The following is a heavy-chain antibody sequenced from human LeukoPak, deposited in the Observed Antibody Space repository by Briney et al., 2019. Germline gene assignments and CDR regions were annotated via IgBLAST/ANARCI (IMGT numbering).Heavy chain of an antibody. CDR2: IYHSGSA. CDR1: GYSISNGYQ. J-gene: IGHJ5*02. CDR3: ARDPRWLTPDCTGTSCYENYFDP. D-gene: IGHD2-2*01. V-gene: IGHV4-38-2*02. Sequence: SETLSLTCAVSGYSISNGYQWAWIRQPPGKTLEWIGSIYHSGSAHYNPSLKSRVTISVDTSNNHFSLRLSSVTAADTAVYYCARDPRWLTPDCTGTSCYENYFDPWGQGTLVTVSS.